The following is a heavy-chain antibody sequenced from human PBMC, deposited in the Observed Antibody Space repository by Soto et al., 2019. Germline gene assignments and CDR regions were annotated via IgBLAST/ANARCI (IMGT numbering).Heavy chain of an antibody. J-gene: IGHJ5*02. V-gene: IGHV4-31*03. CDR2: IYYSGST. CDR3: ARGGGYDSLDTAMARFDP. Sequence: QVQLQESGPGLVKPSQTLSLTCTVSGGSISSGGYYWSWIRQHPGKGLEWIGYIYYSGSTYYNPSLRRRVTISVDTSKNQFSLQLSSVTAADTAVYYCARGGGYDSLDTAMARFDPWGQGTLVTVSS. CDR1: GGSISSGGYY. D-gene: IGHD5-18*01.